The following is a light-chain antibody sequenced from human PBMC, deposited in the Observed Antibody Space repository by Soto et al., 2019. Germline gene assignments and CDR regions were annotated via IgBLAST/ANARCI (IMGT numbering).Light chain of an antibody. CDR1: QSVSSN. CDR2: GAS. Sequence: EILMTESPATLPVSPGERATLSCRAGQSVSSNLAWYQQRPGQAPRLLIYGASTRATGIPARFSGSGSGTEFTLTISSLQSEDFAVYYCQQYNTWPQTFGQGTKVDIK. V-gene: IGKV3-15*01. J-gene: IGKJ1*01. CDR3: QQYNTWPQT.